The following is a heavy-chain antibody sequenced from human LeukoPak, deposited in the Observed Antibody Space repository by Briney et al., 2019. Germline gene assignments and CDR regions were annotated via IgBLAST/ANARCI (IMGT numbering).Heavy chain of an antibody. CDR1: GYTFTSYY. Sequence: GASVKVSCKASGYTFTSYYMHWVRQAPGQGLEWMGIINPSGGSTSYAQKFQGRVTMTRDTSTSTVYMELSSLRSEDTAVYYCARVGVVAAPYNWFDPWGQGTLVTVSS. CDR2: INPSGGST. CDR3: ARVGVVAAPYNWFDP. J-gene: IGHJ5*02. V-gene: IGHV1-46*01. D-gene: IGHD2-15*01.